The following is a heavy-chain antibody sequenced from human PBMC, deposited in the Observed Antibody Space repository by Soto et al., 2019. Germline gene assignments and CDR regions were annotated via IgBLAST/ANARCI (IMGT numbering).Heavy chain of an antibody. CDR1: GDSVSSNSAA. J-gene: IGHJ4*02. D-gene: IGHD2-2*01. CDR2: TYYRSKWYN. Sequence: SQTLSLTCAISGDSVSSNSAAWNWIRPSPSRGLEWLGRTYYRSKWYNDYAVSVKSRITINPDTSKNQFSLQLNSVTPEDTAVYYCALGYCSSTSCIASFDYWGQGTLVTVSS. V-gene: IGHV6-1*01. CDR3: ALGYCSSTSCIASFDY.